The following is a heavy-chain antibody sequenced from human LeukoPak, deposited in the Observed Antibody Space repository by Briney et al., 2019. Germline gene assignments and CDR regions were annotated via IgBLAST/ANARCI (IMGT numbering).Heavy chain of an antibody. D-gene: IGHD2-2*02. V-gene: IGHV3-23*01. CDR3: ARAHSTYQPLLYDY. CDR2: ISGSGGST. Sequence: GGSLRLSCAASGFTFTSYAMSWVRQAPGKGLEWVSAISGSGGSTYYADSVKGRFTISRDNSKNTLYLQMNSLRAEDTAVYYCARAHSTYQPLLYDYWGQGTLVTVSS. CDR1: GFTFTSYA. J-gene: IGHJ4*02.